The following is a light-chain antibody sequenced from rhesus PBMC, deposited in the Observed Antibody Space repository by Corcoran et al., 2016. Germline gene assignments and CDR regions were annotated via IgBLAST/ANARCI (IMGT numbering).Light chain of an antibody. CDR3: CSYRSGSTYI. V-gene: IGLV2-26*02. J-gene: IGLJ1*01. CDR2: SVS. Sequence: QAALTQPPSVSKSLGQSVTISCPGTSSGIGSYSDVSWYQQHPGKAPRLLIYSVSNRPSGVSDRFSGFKSGSTASLTISGLQAEDEAIYYCCSYRSGSTYIFGAGTRLTVL. CDR1: SSGIGSYSD.